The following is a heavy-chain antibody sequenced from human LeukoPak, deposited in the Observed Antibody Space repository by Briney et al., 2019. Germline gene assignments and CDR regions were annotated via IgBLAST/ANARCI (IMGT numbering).Heavy chain of an antibody. CDR3: ARDNGVAAAGTLCFDY. D-gene: IGHD6-13*01. CDR2: INHSGST. Sequence: SETLSLTCAVYGGSFSGYYWSWIRQPPGKGLEWIGEINHSGSTNYNPSLKSRVTISVDTSKNQFSLKLSSVTAADTAVYYCARDNGVAAAGTLCFDYWGQGTLVTVSS. J-gene: IGHJ4*02. CDR1: GGSFSGYY. V-gene: IGHV4-34*01.